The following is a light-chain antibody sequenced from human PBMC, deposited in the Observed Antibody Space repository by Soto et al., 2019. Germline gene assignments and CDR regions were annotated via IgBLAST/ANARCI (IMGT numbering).Light chain of an antibody. V-gene: IGKV1-9*01. Sequence: IQLTQSPSSLSASVGDRVTITCRASQGFNSYLAWYQQKPGKAPKLLIYAASTLQSGVPSRFSGSRSGTDVTLTISSLQPEDFATYYCQQLNSYPSSTFGGGTKVEIK. CDR2: AAS. J-gene: IGKJ4*01. CDR3: QQLNSYPSST. CDR1: QGFNSY.